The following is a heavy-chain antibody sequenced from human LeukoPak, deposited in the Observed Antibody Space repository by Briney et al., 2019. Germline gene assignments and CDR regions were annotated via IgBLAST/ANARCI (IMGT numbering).Heavy chain of an antibody. J-gene: IGHJ4*02. D-gene: IGHD3-10*01. CDR3: ARDPVRRDTY. V-gene: IGHV3-74*01. Sequence: PGGSLRLSCAASGFTFSSYWMHWARQAPGKGLVWVSHINPDGTETNYADSVKGRFTISRDNTKNTLYLQMNSLRAEDTAIYYCARDPVRRDTYWGQGTLVTVSS. CDR2: INPDGTET. CDR1: GFTFSSYW.